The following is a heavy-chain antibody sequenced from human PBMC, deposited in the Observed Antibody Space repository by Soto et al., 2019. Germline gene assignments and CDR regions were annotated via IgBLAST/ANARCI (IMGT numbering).Heavy chain of an antibody. CDR1: GGSISSGGYS. D-gene: IGHD2-21*02. V-gene: IGHV4-30-2*01. J-gene: IGHJ5*02. Sequence: PSETLSLTCXVSGGSISSGGYSWSWIRQPPGKGLEWIGYIYHSGSTYYNPSLKSRVTISVDRSKNQFSLKLSSVTAADTAVYYCARDPCCGGDPPPWGQGTLVTVPQ. CDR2: IYHSGST. CDR3: ARDPCCGGDPPP.